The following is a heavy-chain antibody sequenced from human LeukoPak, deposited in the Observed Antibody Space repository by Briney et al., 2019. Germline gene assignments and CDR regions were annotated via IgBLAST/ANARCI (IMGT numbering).Heavy chain of an antibody. Sequence: GGSLRLSCAASGFTFSNYWMHWVRQAPGKGLVWVARIKSDGSNTTYADSVKGRFTISRDNAKNSLYLQMNSLRAEDTALYYCARDRNPFVVVPAAIAFDYWGQGTLVTVPS. D-gene: IGHD2-2*01. CDR2: IKSDGSNT. CDR1: GFTFSNYW. CDR3: ARDRNPFVVVPAAIAFDY. V-gene: IGHV3-74*01. J-gene: IGHJ4*02.